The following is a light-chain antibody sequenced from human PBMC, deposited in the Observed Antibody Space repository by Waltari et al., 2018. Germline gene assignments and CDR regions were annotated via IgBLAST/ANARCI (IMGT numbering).Light chain of an antibody. CDR1: QSLVSNADNKNY. V-gene: IGKV4-1*01. CDR2: WAF. CDR3: QQHYGSPLT. J-gene: IGKJ3*01. Sequence: DIVMTQSPDSLAVSLGERATIKSKSSQSLVSNADNKNYLAWFQQKPGQPPKLLIYWAFIRESGVPDRFSGGGSGTDFTLTISNLQAEDVAVYYCQQHYGSPLTFGPGTRVDIK.